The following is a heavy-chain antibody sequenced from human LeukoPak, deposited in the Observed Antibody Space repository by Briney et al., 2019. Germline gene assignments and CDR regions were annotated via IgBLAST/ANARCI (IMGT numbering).Heavy chain of an antibody. J-gene: IGHJ5*02. CDR1: GGSVSTNY. V-gene: IGHV4-59*08. D-gene: IGHD5-12*01. CDR3: ARHSHNQVAGGWFDP. Sequence: SETLSLTCSVSGGSVSTNYWSWIRHSPEQGMEWIAYTSYSGTTDYNPSLKSRLMISIDASKNQFSLKLSSVTAADTAIYYCARHSHNQVAGGWFDPWGQGTLVTVSS. CDR2: TSYSGTT.